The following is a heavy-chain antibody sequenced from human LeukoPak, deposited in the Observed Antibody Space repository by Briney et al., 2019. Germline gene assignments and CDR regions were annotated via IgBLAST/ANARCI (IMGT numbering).Heavy chain of an antibody. CDR3: ARWGYQLLFHFDY. CDR2: ISSNGGST. Sequence: GGSLRLSCAASGFTFSSYAMHWVRQAPGKGLEYVSAISSNGGSTYYTNSVKRRFTISRDNSKNTLYLQMGSLRAEDMAVYYCARWGYQLLFHFDYWGQGTLVTVSS. D-gene: IGHD2-2*01. CDR1: GFTFSSYA. J-gene: IGHJ4*02. V-gene: IGHV3-64*01.